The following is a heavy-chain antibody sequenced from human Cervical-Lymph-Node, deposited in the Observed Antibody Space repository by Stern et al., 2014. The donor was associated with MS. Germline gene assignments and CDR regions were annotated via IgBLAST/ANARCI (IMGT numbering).Heavy chain of an antibody. Sequence: QITLKESGPTLVRPTQTLTLTCTFSGFSLTSRGVGVAWIRQPPGKAMEWRALIYWDDDKRYSPSLQSRLSITKDTSKNQVVLTLTNVDPVDTATYYCAHRPLSLAAVYFDYWGQGALVTVSS. CDR1: GFSLTSRGVG. CDR3: AHRPLSLAAVYFDY. D-gene: IGHD6-6*01. J-gene: IGHJ4*02. V-gene: IGHV2-5*02. CDR2: IYWDDDK.